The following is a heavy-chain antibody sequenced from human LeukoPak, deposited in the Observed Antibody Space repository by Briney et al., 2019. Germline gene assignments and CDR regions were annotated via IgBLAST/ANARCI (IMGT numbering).Heavy chain of an antibody. CDR3: AKHGFGVFEGY. CDR1: GFTFSNYW. CDR2: IKHDGSED. Sequence: GGSLRLSCAASGFTFSNYWMTWVRQAPGKGLEWVANIKHDGSEDYYLDSVKGRFTISRDNAKSSMWLQMNSLRDEDTAVYYCAKHGFGVFEGYWGQGTLVTVSS. D-gene: IGHD3-10*01. J-gene: IGHJ4*02. V-gene: IGHV3-7*01.